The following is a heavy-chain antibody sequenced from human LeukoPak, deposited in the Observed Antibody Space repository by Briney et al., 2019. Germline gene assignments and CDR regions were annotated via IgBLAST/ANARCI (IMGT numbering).Heavy chain of an antibody. CDR2: ISWNSGSI. Sequence: GGSLRLSCAASGFTFDDYAMHWVRQAPGKGLEWVSGISWNSGSIGYADSVKGRFTISRDNAKSSLYLQMNSLRAEDTALYYCAKDHGSYYGVFDYWGQGTLVTVSS. V-gene: IGHV3-9*01. CDR3: AKDHGSYYGVFDY. J-gene: IGHJ4*02. CDR1: GFTFDDYA. D-gene: IGHD1-26*01.